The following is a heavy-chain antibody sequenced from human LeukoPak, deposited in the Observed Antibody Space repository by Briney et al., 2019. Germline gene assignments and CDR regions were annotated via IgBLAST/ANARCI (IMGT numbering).Heavy chain of an antibody. V-gene: IGHV3-11*04. Sequence: PGGSLRLSCAASGFIINDYYMSWIRQAPGKGLEWVSYIDTSGTTIYYADSVKGRFAISRDNAKNSLYLQMNSLRAEDTAVYYCARDRLIFASDFDFWGQGTLVTVSS. CDR2: IDTSGTTI. D-gene: IGHD2/OR15-2a*01. CDR3: ARDRLIFASDFDF. J-gene: IGHJ4*02. CDR1: GFIINDYY.